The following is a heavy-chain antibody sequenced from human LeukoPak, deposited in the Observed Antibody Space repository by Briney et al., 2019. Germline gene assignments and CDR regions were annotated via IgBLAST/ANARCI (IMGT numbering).Heavy chain of an antibody. CDR1: GGSISTYY. J-gene: IGHJ4*02. CDR3: ARQSGDVLPGDY. Sequence: PSETLSLTCTVSGGSISTYYWSWIRQPPGKGLEWIGYIYYSGSTNYNPSLKSRVTISVDTSKNQFSLKLSSVTAADTAVYYCARQSGDVLPGDYWGQGTLVTVSS. D-gene: IGHD3-10*01. CDR2: IYYSGST. V-gene: IGHV4-59*08.